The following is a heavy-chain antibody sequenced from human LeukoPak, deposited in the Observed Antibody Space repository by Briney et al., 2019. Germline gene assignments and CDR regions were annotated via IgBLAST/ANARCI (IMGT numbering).Heavy chain of an antibody. D-gene: IGHD7-27*01. CDR2: VYRSGTT. Sequence: SETLSHTCVVSGYSISSGYHWGWIRQPPGKGLEWIGSVYRSGTTYYDPSLKSRVTISVDTSKNQISLKVRSVTAADTAMYYCARENWVFDYWGQGILVTVSS. J-gene: IGHJ4*02. V-gene: IGHV4-38-2*02. CDR3: ARENWVFDY. CDR1: GYSISSGYH.